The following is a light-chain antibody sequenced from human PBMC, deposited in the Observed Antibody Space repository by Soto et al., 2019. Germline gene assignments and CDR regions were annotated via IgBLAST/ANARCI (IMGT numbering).Light chain of an antibody. CDR2: DAS. J-gene: IGKJ4*01. CDR1: QSISSH. CDR3: QQRSNWPPLT. V-gene: IGKV3-11*01. Sequence: EIVLTQSPATLSLSPGERATLSCRASQSISSHLAWYQQKPGQPPKVLIYDASHRATGIPARFSGSGSGTDFTLTISSLEPEDFAVYYCQQRSNWPPLTFGGGTKVEIK.